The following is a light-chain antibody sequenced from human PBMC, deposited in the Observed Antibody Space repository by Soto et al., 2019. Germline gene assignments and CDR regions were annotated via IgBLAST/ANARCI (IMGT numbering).Light chain of an antibody. CDR3: QSYDSSLSAVV. V-gene: IGLV1-40*01. CDR2: GNT. J-gene: IGLJ2*01. CDR1: SSNIGAGYE. Sequence: QTVVTQPPSVSGAPGQGVTISCTGSSSNIGAGYEVNWYQQLPGTAPKLLIYGNTNRPSGVPDRFSGSKSGTSASLAITGLQAEDEADYYCQSYDSSLSAVVFGGGTKLTVL.